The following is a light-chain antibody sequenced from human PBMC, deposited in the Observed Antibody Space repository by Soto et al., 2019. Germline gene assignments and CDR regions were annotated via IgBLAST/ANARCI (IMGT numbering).Light chain of an antibody. CDR1: QSVSIN. Sequence: EIVVTQSPATLSVSPGERASLSCRASQSVSINLAWYQQKPGQAPRLLIYGASTRATGIPARFSGSGSGTEFTLSINSLQSEDFAVYYCQEYDNWPPEGTFGQGTKVDIK. CDR3: QEYDNWPPEGT. CDR2: GAS. J-gene: IGKJ1*01. V-gene: IGKV3-15*01.